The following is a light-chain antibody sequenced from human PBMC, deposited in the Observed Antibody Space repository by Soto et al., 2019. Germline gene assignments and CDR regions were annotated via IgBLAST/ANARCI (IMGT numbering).Light chain of an antibody. J-gene: IGLJ2*01. CDR2: SNN. Sequence: QSARTEPPSASVTPGQTVTSTCSGSNSNIGSNSVNWFQHLPGAVPKLLIFSNNQRPSGVPDRFSGSKSGTSASLAISGLQTEDESDYYCSAWDDSLVVVFGGGTKVTVL. CDR3: SAWDDSLVVV. CDR1: NSNIGSNS. V-gene: IGLV1-44*01.